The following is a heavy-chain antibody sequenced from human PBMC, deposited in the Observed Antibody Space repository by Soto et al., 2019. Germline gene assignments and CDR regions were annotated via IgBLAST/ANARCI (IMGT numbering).Heavy chain of an antibody. Sequence: GXSVKVSCKASGGSFSSYAISWVRQAPGQGLEWMGIINPDGVSTTYAQKFQGRVTMTRDTSTSTVYMELSSLRSEDTAVYYCAAGAYYYYGMDVWGQGNTVTVSS. V-gene: IGHV1-46*01. D-gene: IGHD6-13*01. J-gene: IGHJ6*02. CDR3: AAGAYYYYGMDV. CDR2: INPDGVST. CDR1: GGSFSSYA.